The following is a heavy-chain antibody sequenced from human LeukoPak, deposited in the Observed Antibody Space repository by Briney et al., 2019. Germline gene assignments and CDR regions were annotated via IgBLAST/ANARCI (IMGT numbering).Heavy chain of an antibody. CDR2: IAYDGSNQ. V-gene: IGHV3-30*04. D-gene: IGHD5-24*01. Sequence: PGGSLRLSCAASGFMFSSYAMHWVRQAPGKGLEWVAVIAYDGSNQYYADSVKGRFTISRDNSKSTLYLQMSSLRAEDTAVYYCARARSHGYNYPFDYWGQGTLVTVSS. CDR1: GFMFSSYA. CDR3: ARARSHGYNYPFDY. J-gene: IGHJ4*02.